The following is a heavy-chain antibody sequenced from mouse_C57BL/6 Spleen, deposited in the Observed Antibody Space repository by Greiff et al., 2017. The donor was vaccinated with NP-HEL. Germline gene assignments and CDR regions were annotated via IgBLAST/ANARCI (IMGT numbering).Heavy chain of an antibody. CDR3: TAVYSSYVGAHAMDY. J-gene: IGHJ4*01. D-gene: IGHD2-5*01. CDR2: IDPENGDT. V-gene: IGHV14-4*01. Sequence: VQLQQSGAELVRPGASVKLSCTASGFNIKDDYMHWVKQRPEKGLEWIGWIDPENGDTEYASKFQGKATITADKSSNTANLQRSVLTSEDTAVYYCTAVYSSYVGAHAMDYWGQGTSVTVSS. CDR1: GFNIKDDY.